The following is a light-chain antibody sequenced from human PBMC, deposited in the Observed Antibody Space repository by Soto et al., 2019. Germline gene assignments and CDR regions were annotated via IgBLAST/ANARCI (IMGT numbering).Light chain of an antibody. CDR2: KAS. CDR3: QHYNSYSEA. CDR1: QTISSW. J-gene: IGKJ1*01. V-gene: IGKV1-5*03. Sequence: DIPMTQSPSTLSGSVGDRVTITCRASQTISSWLAWYQQKPGKAPKLLIYKASTLKSGVPSRFSGSGSGTEFTLTISSLQPDDFATYDCQHYNSYSEAFDQGTKVELK.